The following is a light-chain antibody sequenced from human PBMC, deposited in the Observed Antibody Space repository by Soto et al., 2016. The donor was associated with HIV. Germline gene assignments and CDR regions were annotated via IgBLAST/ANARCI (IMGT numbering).Light chain of an antibody. V-gene: IGKV1-5*03. CDR1: QSISSW. CDR2: KAA. J-gene: IGKJ2*01. Sequence: DIQMTQSPSTLSASVGDRVTITCRASQSISSWLAWYQQKPGKAPKLLIYKAASLESGVPSRFSGSGSGTEFTLTISSLQPDDFATYYCQQYSSYYTFGLGDQAGDQT. CDR3: QQYSSYYT.